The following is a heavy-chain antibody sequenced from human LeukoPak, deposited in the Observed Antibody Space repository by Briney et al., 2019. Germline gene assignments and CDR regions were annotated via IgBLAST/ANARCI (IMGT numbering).Heavy chain of an antibody. Sequence: QPGRSLRLSCAASGFTFSSYAMHWVRQAPGKGLEWVAVISYDGSNKYYADSVKGRFTISRDNSKNTLYLQMNSLRAEDTAVYYCARRPGIAAAGTVPVYYGMDVWGQGTTVTVSS. CDR3: ARRPGIAAAGTVPVYYGMDV. CDR1: GFTFSSYA. D-gene: IGHD6-13*01. V-gene: IGHV3-30-3*01. CDR2: ISYDGSNK. J-gene: IGHJ6*02.